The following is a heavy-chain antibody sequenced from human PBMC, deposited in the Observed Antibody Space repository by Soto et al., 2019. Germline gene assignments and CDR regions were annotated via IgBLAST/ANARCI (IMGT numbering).Heavy chain of an antibody. CDR2: IWYDGSNK. CDR3: ARDSVTIFGVVMGSGMDV. V-gene: IGHV3-33*01. Sequence: PGGSLRLSCAASGFTFSSYGMHWVRQAPGKGLEWVAVIWYDGSNKYYADSVKGRFTISRDNSKNTLYLQMNSLRAEDTAVYYCARDSVTIFGVVMGSGMDVSGQGTTVTVSS. J-gene: IGHJ6*02. CDR1: GFTFSSYG. D-gene: IGHD3-3*01.